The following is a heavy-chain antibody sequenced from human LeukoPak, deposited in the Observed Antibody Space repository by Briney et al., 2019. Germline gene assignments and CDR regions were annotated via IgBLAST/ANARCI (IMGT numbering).Heavy chain of an antibody. CDR1: GGSIRSYY. J-gene: IGHJ4*02. D-gene: IGHD3-22*01. Sequence: SETLSLTCTVSGGSIRSYYWSWIRQPPGKGLEWIGDIYDSGSPNYNPSLKSRVTISVDTSKNQFSLKLSSVTAADTAVYFCARLGSDYYDSSGYYAYWGRGTLVTVSS. CDR3: ARLGSDYYDSSGYYAY. V-gene: IGHV4-59*08. CDR2: IYDSGSP.